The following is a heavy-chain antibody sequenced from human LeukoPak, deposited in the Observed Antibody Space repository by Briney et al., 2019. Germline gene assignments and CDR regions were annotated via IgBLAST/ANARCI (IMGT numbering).Heavy chain of an antibody. V-gene: IGHV1-24*01. CDR1: GYALTELS. Sequence: ASVKVSCKVSGYALTELSMHWVRQAPGKGLEWMGGVDPEDGEIIYAQKFQGRVTMTEDTSTDTAYMELSSLRSEDTAVYYCAIDVGELLTYWGQGTLVTVTS. CDR3: AIDVGELLTY. J-gene: IGHJ4*02. D-gene: IGHD1-26*01. CDR2: VDPEDGEI.